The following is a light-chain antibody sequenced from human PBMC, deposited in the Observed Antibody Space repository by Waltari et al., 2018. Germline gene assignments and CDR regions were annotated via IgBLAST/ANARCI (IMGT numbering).Light chain of an antibody. CDR2: GAS. CDR1: QSFRGSY. V-gene: IGKV3-20*01. Sequence: EIVLTQSPGTLSLSPGERATLSCRASQSFRGSYLAWYQQKPGQAPRLLIYGASSRATGIPDRFSGSGSGTDFTLTISRLEPEDFAVYYCQQYGSSPYTFGQGTKLEIK. CDR3: QQYGSSPYT. J-gene: IGKJ2*01.